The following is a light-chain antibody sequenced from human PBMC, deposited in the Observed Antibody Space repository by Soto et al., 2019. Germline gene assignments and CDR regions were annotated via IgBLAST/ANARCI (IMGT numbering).Light chain of an antibody. CDR2: LEGSGGY. Sequence: QLVLTQSSSASASLGSSVKLTCTLSSGHRSYIIAWHQQQPGKAPRSLMKLEGSGGYNKGSGVPDRFSASSSGADRYLTISNPQSEDEADYYCETWDSNTRVFGGGTKVTVL. CDR3: ETWDSNTRV. V-gene: IGLV4-60*03. CDR1: SGHRSYI. J-gene: IGLJ2*01.